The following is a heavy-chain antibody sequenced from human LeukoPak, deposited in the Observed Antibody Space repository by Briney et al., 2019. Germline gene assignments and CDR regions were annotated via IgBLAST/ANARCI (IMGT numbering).Heavy chain of an antibody. D-gene: IGHD3-10*01. CDR1: GFTFSTYS. J-gene: IGHJ4*02. V-gene: IGHV3-21*01. CDR2: FSPSTGYI. Sequence: PGGSLRLSCAASGFTFSTYSMSWVRQAPGKGLEWVSSFSPSTGYIYYADSVKGRFTISRDNAKNSLYLQMNSLRAEDTAVYYCARKGPGSLGYWGQGTLVTVSS. CDR3: ARKGPGSLGY.